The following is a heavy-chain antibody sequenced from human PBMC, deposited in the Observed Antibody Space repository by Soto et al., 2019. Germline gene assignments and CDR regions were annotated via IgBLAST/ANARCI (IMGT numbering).Heavy chain of an antibody. V-gene: IGHV3-23*01. CDR2: ITGSRDSI. J-gene: IGHJ4*02. CDR3: ARGIGYYPDY. CDR1: TFTFDTYA. Sequence: GGSLRLSCAVSTFTFDTYAMAWVRQAPGKGLEWVSTITGSRDSISYAVSVKGRFTTSRDNAKNSLYLQMNSLRAEDTAVYYCARGIGYYPDYWGQGTLVTVSS. D-gene: IGHD3-22*01.